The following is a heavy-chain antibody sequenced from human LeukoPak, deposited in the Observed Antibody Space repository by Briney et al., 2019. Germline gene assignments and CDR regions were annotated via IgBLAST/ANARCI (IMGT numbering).Heavy chain of an antibody. D-gene: IGHD6-6*01. CDR1: GYSISSGYY. V-gene: IGHV4-38-2*02. CDR3: ARVFSEYSSSSNAFDI. Sequence: SETLSLTCTVSGYSISSGYYWGWIRQPPGKGLEWIGSIYHSGSTYYNPSLKSRVTISVDTSKNHFSLKLSSVTAADTAVYYCARVFSEYSSSSNAFDIWGHGTMVTVSS. J-gene: IGHJ3*02. CDR2: IYHSGST.